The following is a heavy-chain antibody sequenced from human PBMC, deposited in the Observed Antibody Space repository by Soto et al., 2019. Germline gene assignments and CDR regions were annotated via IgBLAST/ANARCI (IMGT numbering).Heavy chain of an antibody. CDR3: TRDQGGSYDSWFDP. CDR1: FTCSMYS. D-gene: IGHD1-26*01. CDR2: ISSGGSYI. J-gene: IGHJ5*02. Sequence: EVQVVESGGGLVQPGGSLRLSCSFTCSMYSMSWVSQAPGKGLEWVASISSGGSYIKYADSVKGRFTISRDNAKNSVSLQMNSLRVDDTAVYFCTRDQGGSYDSWFDPWGQGTLVTVSS. V-gene: IGHV3-21*01.